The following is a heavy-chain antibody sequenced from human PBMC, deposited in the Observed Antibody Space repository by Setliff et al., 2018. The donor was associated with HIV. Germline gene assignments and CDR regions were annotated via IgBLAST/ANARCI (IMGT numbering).Heavy chain of an antibody. CDR2: ISSVSEIM. D-gene: IGHD2-8*02. Sequence: PGGSLRLSCAASGFTFSSYSLNWVRQAPGKGLEWVSAISSVSEIMFYADSVKGRFTISRDNSKNTLYMQMISLRADDTAVYYCAKSLLVAGNDYWGQGTLVTVSS. CDR3: AKSLLVAGNDY. CDR1: GFTFSSYS. V-gene: IGHV3-23*01. J-gene: IGHJ4*02.